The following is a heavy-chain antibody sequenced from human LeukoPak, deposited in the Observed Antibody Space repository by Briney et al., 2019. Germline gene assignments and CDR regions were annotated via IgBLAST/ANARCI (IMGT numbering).Heavy chain of an antibody. Sequence: PGGSLRLSCAASRFTVSSNYMSWVRQAPGKGLEWVSVIYSGGSTYYADSVKGRFTISRDNSKNTLYLQMNSLRAEDTAVYYCASGIASDYYYYGMDVWGQGTTVTVSS. D-gene: IGHD6-13*01. CDR1: RFTVSSNY. CDR3: ASGIASDYYYYGMDV. V-gene: IGHV3-66*01. J-gene: IGHJ6*02. CDR2: IYSGGST.